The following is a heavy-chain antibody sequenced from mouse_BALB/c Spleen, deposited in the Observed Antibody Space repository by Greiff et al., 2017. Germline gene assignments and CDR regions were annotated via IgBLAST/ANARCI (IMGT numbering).Heavy chain of an antibody. CDR2: INPGSGGT. CDR1: GYAFTNYL. J-gene: IGHJ3*01. V-gene: IGHV1-54*01. CDR3: ARSPEGLRLAY. Sequence: QVQLQQSGAELVRPGTSVKVSCKASGYAFTNYLIEWVKQRPGQGLEWIGVINPGSGGTNYNEKFKGKATLTADKSSSTAYMQLSSLTSDDSAVYFCARSPEGLRLAYWGQGTLVTVSA. D-gene: IGHD2-4*01.